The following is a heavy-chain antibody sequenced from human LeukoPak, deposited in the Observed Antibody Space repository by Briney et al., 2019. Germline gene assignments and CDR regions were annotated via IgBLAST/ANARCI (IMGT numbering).Heavy chain of an antibody. J-gene: IGHJ4*02. V-gene: IGHV4-34*01. D-gene: IGHD6-13*01. CDR1: GGSFSGYY. Sequence: SETLSLTCAVYGGSFSGYYWSWIRQPPGKGLEWIGEINHSGSTNYNPSLKSRVTISVDTSKNQFSLKLSSVTAADTAVYYCATSPSQAYSSSWYSRWGQGTLVTVSS. CDR2: INHSGST. CDR3: ATSPSQAYSSSWYSR.